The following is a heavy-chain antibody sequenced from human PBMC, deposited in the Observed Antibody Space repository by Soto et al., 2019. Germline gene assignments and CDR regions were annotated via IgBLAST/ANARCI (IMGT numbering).Heavy chain of an antibody. Sequence: QLQLQESGPGRVKPSQTLSLTCTVSGGSISSGGYYWSWIRQHPGKGREWIGYIYYSGSTYYNPSLKGRVTISVDTSKNQFSLKLSSVTAADTAVYYCARVWGIAARQGPLTFDYWGQGTLVTVSS. D-gene: IGHD6-6*01. CDR1: GGSISSGGYY. CDR3: ARVWGIAARQGPLTFDY. J-gene: IGHJ4*02. V-gene: IGHV4-31*03. CDR2: IYYSGST.